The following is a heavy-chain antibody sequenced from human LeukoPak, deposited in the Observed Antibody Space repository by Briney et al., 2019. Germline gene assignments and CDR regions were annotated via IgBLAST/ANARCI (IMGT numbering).Heavy chain of an antibody. V-gene: IGHV3-53*01. J-gene: IGHJ4*02. D-gene: IGHD3-10*01. CDR3: ASGSGSLY. CDR2: IYSGGST. CDR1: GFTVSSNY. Sequence: GGSLRLSCVASGFTVSSNYMSWVRQAPGKGLEWVSVIYSGGSTYYADSVKGRFTISRDNSKNALYLQMNSLRAEDTAVYYCASGSGSLYWGQGTLVTVSS.